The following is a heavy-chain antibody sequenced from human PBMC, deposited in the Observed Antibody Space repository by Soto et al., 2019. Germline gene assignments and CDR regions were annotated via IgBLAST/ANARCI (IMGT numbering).Heavy chain of an antibody. V-gene: IGHV3-30-3*01. CDR2: ISYDGSNK. Sequence: GSLRLSCAASGFTFSSYAMHWVRQAPGKGLEWVAVISYDGSNKYYADTVQGRFTISRDNSKNTLYLQMSSLRAEDTAVYYCARGSSDSYPGSRIFDLWGRGTRVTVSS. CDR1: GFTFSSYA. CDR3: ARGSSDSYPGSRIFDL. D-gene: IGHD3-10*01. J-gene: IGHJ4*02.